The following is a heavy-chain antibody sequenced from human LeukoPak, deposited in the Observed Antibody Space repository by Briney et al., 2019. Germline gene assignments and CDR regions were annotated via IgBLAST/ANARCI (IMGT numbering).Heavy chain of an antibody. CDR1: GYTFTSYD. V-gene: IGHV1-8*01. CDR3: ARSKADTMIVVVIKNYYYYGMDV. J-gene: IGHJ6*02. D-gene: IGHD3-22*01. CDR2: MNPNSGKT. Sequence: ASVKVSCKASGYTFTSYDINWVRQATGQGLEWMGWMNPNSGKTGYAQKFQGRVTMTRNTSISTAYMELSSLRSEDTAVYYCARSKADTMIVVVIKNYYYYGMDVWGQGTTVTVSS.